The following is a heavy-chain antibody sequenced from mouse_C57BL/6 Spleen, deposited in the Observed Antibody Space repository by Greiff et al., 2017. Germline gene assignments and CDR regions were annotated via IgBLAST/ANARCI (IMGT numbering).Heavy chain of an antibody. CDR2: IDPNSDGT. J-gene: IGHJ1*03. CDR3: ASGGKGWYFDV. V-gene: IGHV1-72*01. Sequence: QVQLKQPGAELVKPGASVKLSCKASGYTFTSYWMHWVKQRPGRGLEWIGRIDPNSDGTKYNEKFTSKATLTVAKPSSAAYMQLRSLTSEDSAASYGASGGKGWYFDVWGTGTTVTVSS. CDR1: GYTFTSYW. D-gene: IGHD2-1*01.